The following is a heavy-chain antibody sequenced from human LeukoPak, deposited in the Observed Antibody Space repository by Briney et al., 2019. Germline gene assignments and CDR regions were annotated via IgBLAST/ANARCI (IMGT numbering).Heavy chain of an antibody. CDR1: GGTFSSYA. Sequence: SVKVSCKASGGTFSSYAISWVRQAPGQGLEWMGGIIPIFGTANYAQKFQGRVTITTDESTSTAYMELSSLRSEDTAVYYCARTYYYGSGSYLGHDYWGQGTPVTVSS. CDR2: IIPIFGTA. D-gene: IGHD3-10*01. V-gene: IGHV1-69*05. J-gene: IGHJ4*02. CDR3: ARTYYYGSGSYLGHDY.